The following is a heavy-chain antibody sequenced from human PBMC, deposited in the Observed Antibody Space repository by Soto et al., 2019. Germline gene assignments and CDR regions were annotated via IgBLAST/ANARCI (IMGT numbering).Heavy chain of an antibody. CDR1: GYTFTDYD. CDR3: ARAQSFYFDY. Sequence: ASVKVSCKASGYTFTDYDMHWVRQAPGHGLEWKGWINPNSGGTKYAQNFQGWVTMTRDTSISTAYMELSRLRSDDTAVYYCARAQSFYFDYWGQGTLVTVSS. CDR2: INPNSGGT. V-gene: IGHV1-2*04. J-gene: IGHJ4*02.